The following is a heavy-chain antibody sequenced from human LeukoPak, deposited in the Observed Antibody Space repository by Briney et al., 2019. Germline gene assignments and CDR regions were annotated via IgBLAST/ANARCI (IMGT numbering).Heavy chain of an antibody. CDR3: ARSREQPVPGSDFDY. CDR1: GGSISSNNYY. CDR2: IYYSGST. J-gene: IGHJ4*02. Sequence: SETLSLTCTVSGGSISSNNYYWGWIRQPPGKGLEWIGSIYYSGSTYYNPSLKSRVTISVDTSENQFSLKLSSVTAADTAVYYCARSREQPVPGSDFDYWGQGTLVTVSS. D-gene: IGHD6-6*01. V-gene: IGHV4-39*01.